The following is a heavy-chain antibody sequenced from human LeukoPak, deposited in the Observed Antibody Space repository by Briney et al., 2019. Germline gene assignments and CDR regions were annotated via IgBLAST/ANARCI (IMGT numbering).Heavy chain of an antibody. J-gene: IGHJ4*02. CDR1: GFTFSSYG. Sequence: GGSLRLSCAASGFTFSSYGMSWVRQAPGKGLEWVSAISGSGGSIYYADSVKGRFTISRDNSKNTLYLQINSLRVEDTAVYYCAKRGGMYPAHYFDYWGQGTLVTVSS. D-gene: IGHD3-16*01. V-gene: IGHV3-23*01. CDR2: ISGSGGSI. CDR3: AKRGGMYPAHYFDY.